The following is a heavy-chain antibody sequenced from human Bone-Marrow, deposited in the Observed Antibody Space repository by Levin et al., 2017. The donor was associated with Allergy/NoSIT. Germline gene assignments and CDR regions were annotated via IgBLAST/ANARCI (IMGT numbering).Heavy chain of an antibody. J-gene: IGHJ6*03. Sequence: GGSLRLSCAASGFTVSSNYMSWVRQAPGKGLEWVSVIYSGGSTYYADSVKGRFTISRDNSKNTLYLQMNSLRAEDTAVYYCARERRAAVAGTGTYPYYYYYYMDVWGKGTTVTVSS. D-gene: IGHD6-19*01. CDR3: ARERRAAVAGTGTYPYYYYYYMDV. CDR1: GFTVSSNY. CDR2: IYSGGST. V-gene: IGHV3-66*01.